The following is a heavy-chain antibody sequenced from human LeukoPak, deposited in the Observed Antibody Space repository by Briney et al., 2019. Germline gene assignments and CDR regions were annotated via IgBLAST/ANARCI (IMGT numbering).Heavy chain of an antibody. V-gene: IGHV3-15*01. Sequence: GGSLRLSCAASGFGFSYAWMSWVRQAPGKGPEWIGRIKRKSDGETTDYAAPVKGRFTFSRDDSKNTLFLQMNSLKTEDTAFYYCTTAPSGYAYMNGWHLDYWGQGALVTVSS. D-gene: IGHD5-18*01. CDR1: GFGFSYAW. J-gene: IGHJ4*02. CDR2: IKRKSDGETT. CDR3: TTAPSGYAYMNGWHLDY.